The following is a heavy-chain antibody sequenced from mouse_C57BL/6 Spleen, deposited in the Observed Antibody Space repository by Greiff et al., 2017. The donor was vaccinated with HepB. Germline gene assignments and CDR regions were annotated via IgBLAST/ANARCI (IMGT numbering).Heavy chain of an antibody. CDR2: IDPSDSYT. CDR3: ARDYGSSYGY. CDR1: GYTFTSYW. V-gene: IGHV1-69*01. Sequence: VQLQQPGAELVMPGASVKLSCKASGYTFTSYWMHWVKQRPGQGLEWIGEIDPSDSYTNYNQKFKGKSTLTVDKSSSTAYMQLSSLTSEDSAVYYRARDYGSSYGYWGQGTTLTVSS. D-gene: IGHD1-1*01. J-gene: IGHJ2*01.